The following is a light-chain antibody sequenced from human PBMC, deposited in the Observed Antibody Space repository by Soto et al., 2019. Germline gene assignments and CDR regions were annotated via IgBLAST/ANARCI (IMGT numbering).Light chain of an antibody. V-gene: IGKV3D-15*01. CDR1: QSVSRR. J-gene: IGKJ5*01. CDR2: GAS. CDR3: QQYKNWPL. Sequence: PGRRATLSCRASQSVSRRLAWYQHRPGQSPRLLISGASMRASGVPVRFSGSGSGTDFTLTISRLEPEDFAVYYCQQYKNWPLFGQGTRLEI.